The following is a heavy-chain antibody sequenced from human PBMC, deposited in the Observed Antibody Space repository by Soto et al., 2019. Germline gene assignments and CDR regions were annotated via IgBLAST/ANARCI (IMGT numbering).Heavy chain of an antibody. D-gene: IGHD4-4*01. CDR1: GFTFSSYP. CDR3: ARGPVTQTSFIDH. J-gene: IGHJ4*02. Sequence: GGSLRLSCEASGFTFSSYPMHWVRQAPGKGLEWVTVISYDGGNQYYVDSVKGRFTISRDNSKDTLYLQMHSLRSDDTAVYFCARGPVTQTSFIDHWGQGTLVTVSS. CDR2: ISYDGGNQ. V-gene: IGHV3-30-3*01.